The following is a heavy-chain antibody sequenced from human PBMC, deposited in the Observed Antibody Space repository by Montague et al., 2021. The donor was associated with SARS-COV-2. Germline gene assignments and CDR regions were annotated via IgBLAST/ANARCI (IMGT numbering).Heavy chain of an antibody. Sequence: SETLSLTCAVYGGSITSFYWKWIRQPPGKGPEWIGDANYNGSSNYNPSLKNRVTISVDKSKNQISLNLTSVTAADTATYFCARGQVTAFAVVIMLAPAGSFDVWGQGTMVTVSS. V-gene: IGHV4-34*01. CDR1: GGSITSFY. D-gene: IGHD3-3*01. CDR3: ARGQVTAFAVVIMLAPAGSFDV. J-gene: IGHJ3*01. CDR2: ANYNGSS.